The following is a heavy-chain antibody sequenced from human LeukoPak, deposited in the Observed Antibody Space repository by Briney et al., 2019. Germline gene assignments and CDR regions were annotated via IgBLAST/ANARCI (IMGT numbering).Heavy chain of an antibody. D-gene: IGHD3-9*01. CDR3: ARHGRESRYFDWLLYYIDH. Sequence: PSETLSLTCTVSGASISAYSWSWIRQPPGKGLEWIGCIHYSGNTHCNPSLESRITLSVDTSKNQFSLKLSSVTAADTAVYYCARHGRESRYFDWLLYYIDHWGQGALVTVSS. CDR1: GASISAYS. V-gene: IGHV4-59*08. J-gene: IGHJ4*02. CDR2: IHYSGNT.